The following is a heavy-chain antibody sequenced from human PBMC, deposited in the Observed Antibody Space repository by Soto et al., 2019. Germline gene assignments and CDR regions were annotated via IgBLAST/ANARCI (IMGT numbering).Heavy chain of an antibody. CDR1: GGSISSVGYY. CDR3: VRDRGY. J-gene: IGHJ4*02. Sequence: QVQLQESGPGLVKPSETLSLTCTVSGGSISSVGYYWSWIRQHPGKGLEWIGYIHSSGSTYYNPSLKSRVIISMDTSNNQFSLKQTSVTAADTALYYCVRDRGYWGQGTLVTVSS. D-gene: IGHD3-10*01. CDR2: IHSSGST. V-gene: IGHV4-31*03.